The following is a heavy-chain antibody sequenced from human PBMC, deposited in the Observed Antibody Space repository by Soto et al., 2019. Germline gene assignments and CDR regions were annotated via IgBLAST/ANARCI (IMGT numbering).Heavy chain of an antibody. J-gene: IGHJ4*02. D-gene: IGHD2-2*01. CDR1: GFTFTNYW. V-gene: IGHV5-51*01. Sequence: GESLKISCKASGFTFTNYWIGWVRQMPGKGLEWMGIIYPGNSDTRYSPSFQGQVTISADKSITTAYLQWSSLKASDSAMYYCARQTRTYQSVFDYWGQGTLVTVSS. CDR3: ARQTRTYQSVFDY. CDR2: IYPGNSDT.